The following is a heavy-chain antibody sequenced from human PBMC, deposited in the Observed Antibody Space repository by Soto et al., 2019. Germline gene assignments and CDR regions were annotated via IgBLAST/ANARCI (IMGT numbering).Heavy chain of an antibody. CDR3: AKVLWFGELYYYYGMDV. CDR1: GFTFSSYA. J-gene: IGHJ6*02. D-gene: IGHD3-10*01. CDR2: ISGSGGST. Sequence: EVQLLESGGGLVQPGGSLGLSCAASGFTFSSYAMSWVRQAPGKGLEWVSAISGSGGSTYYADSVKGRFTISRDNSKNTLYLQMNSLRAEDTAVYYCAKVLWFGELYYYYGMDVWGQGTTVTVSS. V-gene: IGHV3-23*01.